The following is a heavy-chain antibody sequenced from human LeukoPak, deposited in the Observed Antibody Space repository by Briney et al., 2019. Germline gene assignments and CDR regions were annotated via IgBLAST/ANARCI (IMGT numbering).Heavy chain of an antibody. Sequence: SETLSLTCTVSGGSISSSSYYWGWIRQPPGKGLEWIGSIYYSGSTYYNPSLKSRVTISVDTSKNQFSLKLSSVTAADTAVYYCARAHVYYDYVWGSYRYSYFDYWGQGTLVTVSS. CDR2: IYYSGST. D-gene: IGHD3-16*02. CDR1: GGSISSSSYY. CDR3: ARAHVYYDYVWGSYRYSYFDY. J-gene: IGHJ4*02. V-gene: IGHV4-39*07.